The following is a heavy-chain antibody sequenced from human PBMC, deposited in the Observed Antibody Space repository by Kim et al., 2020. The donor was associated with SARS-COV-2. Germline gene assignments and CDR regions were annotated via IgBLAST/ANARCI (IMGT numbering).Heavy chain of an antibody. D-gene: IGHD5-18*01. CDR3: AKRNSGYSYGMIDY. CDR1: GFTFSSYA. CDR2: ISGSGGST. V-gene: IGHV3-23*01. J-gene: IGHJ4*02. Sequence: GGSLRLSCAASGFTFSSYAMIWVRQAPGKGLEWVSVISGSGGSTDYADSVKGRFTISRDNSKNTLYLQMNSLRAEDTAVYYCAKRNSGYSYGMIDYWGQGTLVTVSS.